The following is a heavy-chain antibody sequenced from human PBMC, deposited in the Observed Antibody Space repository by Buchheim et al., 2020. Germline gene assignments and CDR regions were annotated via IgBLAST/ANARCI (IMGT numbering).Heavy chain of an antibody. CDR1: GFTFSSYW. D-gene: IGHD1-7*01. V-gene: IGHV3-7*01. Sequence: EVQLVESGGGLVQPGGSLRLSCAASGFTFSSYWMSWVRQAPGKGLEWVANIKQDGSEEYYVDSVKGRFTISSDNAKNSLYLQMNSLRAEDTAVYYCARDGGNRWNYGPKCQYWYFDLWGRGTL. CDR3: ARDGGNRWNYGPKCQYWYFDL. CDR2: IKQDGSEE. J-gene: IGHJ2*01.